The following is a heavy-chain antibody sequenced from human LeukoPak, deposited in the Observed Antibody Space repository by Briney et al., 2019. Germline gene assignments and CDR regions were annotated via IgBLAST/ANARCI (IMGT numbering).Heavy chain of an antibody. Sequence: GGPMCLCCAPSALTFCSYGMHSVRQARGMAEEGVLFIRYDGSNKYYADSVKGRFTISRDNSKNTLYLQMNSLRAEGTAVYYCAKDRRIWSGYSEFDYWGQGTLVTVSS. CDR3: AKDRRIWSGYSEFDY. CDR2: IRYDGSNK. J-gene: IGHJ4*02. V-gene: IGHV3-30*02. D-gene: IGHD3-3*01. CDR1: ALTFCSYG.